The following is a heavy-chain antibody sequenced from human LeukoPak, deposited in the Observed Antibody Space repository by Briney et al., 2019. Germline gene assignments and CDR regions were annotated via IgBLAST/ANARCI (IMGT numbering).Heavy chain of an antibody. V-gene: IGHV4-39*02. CDR2: IYYSGST. CDR3: AREGYGSGSYYLYYYYYYMDV. CDR1: GGSISSSSYY. D-gene: IGHD3-10*01. Sequence: SETLSLTCTVSGGSISSSSYYWGWIRQPPGKGLEGFGSIYYSGSTYYNPSHKSRVPVSVDTSKNQSPLKLSPVTAADTAVYYCAREGYGSGSYYLYYYYYYMDVWGKGTTVTVSS. J-gene: IGHJ6*03.